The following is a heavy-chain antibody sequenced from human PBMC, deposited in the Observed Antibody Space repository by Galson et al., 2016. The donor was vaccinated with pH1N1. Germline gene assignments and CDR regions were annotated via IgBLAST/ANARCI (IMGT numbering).Heavy chain of an antibody. J-gene: IGHJ6*03. Sequence: TLSLTCTVSGGSISSGGYYWSWIRQHPGKGLEWIGYIYYSGSTYYNPSLKSRVPISVDTSKNQFSLKLSSVTAADTAVYYCARAQAAADPYYYYYMDVWGKGTTVTVSS. CDR1: GGSISSGGYY. D-gene: IGHD6-13*01. CDR3: ARAQAAADPYYYYYMDV. CDR2: IYYSGST. V-gene: IGHV4-31*03.